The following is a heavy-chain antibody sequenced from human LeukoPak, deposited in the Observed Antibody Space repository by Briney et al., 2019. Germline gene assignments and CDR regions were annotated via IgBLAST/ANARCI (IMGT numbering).Heavy chain of an antibody. V-gene: IGHV3-7*01. CDR2: IKQDGSEK. CDR1: GFTFSSYW. Sequence: GGSLRLSCAASGFTFSSYWMSWVRQAPGKGLEWVAKIKQDGSEKYYVDSVKGRFTISRDNAKNSLYLQTNSLRAEDTAVYYCARDDCSSISCYHNWFDPWGQGTLVTVSS. J-gene: IGHJ5*02. D-gene: IGHD2-2*01. CDR3: ARDDCSSISCYHNWFDP.